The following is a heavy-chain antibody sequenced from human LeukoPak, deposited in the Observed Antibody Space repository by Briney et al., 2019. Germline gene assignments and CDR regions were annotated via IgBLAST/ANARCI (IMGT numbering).Heavy chain of an antibody. CDR1: GYTFTRYY. CDR2: INPSAGDT. J-gene: IGHJ4*02. CDR3: ARDFTLVGGTSYYFEH. V-gene: IGHV1-46*01. D-gene: IGHD1-26*01. Sequence: GASVKVSCKASGYTFTRYYIHWVRQAPGQGLEWMGIINPSAGDTSYAQKFQGRVTMTRDTSTSTVYMELSSLRSEDTAVYFCARDFTLVGGTSYYFEHWGQGTLVTVSS.